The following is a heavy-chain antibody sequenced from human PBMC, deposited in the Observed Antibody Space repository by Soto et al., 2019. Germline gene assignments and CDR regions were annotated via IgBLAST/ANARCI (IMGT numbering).Heavy chain of an antibody. CDR1: GGSISSSSYF. V-gene: IGHV4-39*01. Sequence: PSETLSLTCTVSGGSISSSSYFWGWIRQPPGKGLEWIGSIYYSGGTYYNPSLKSRVTISVDTSKNQFSLKLSSVTAADTAVYYCASGGAMVRGVKRYYGMDVWGQGTTVTVSS. CDR2: IYYSGGT. D-gene: IGHD3-10*01. CDR3: ASGGAMVRGVKRYYGMDV. J-gene: IGHJ6*02.